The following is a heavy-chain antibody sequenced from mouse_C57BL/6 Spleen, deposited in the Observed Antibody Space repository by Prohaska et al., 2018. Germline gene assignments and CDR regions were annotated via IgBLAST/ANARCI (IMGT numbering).Heavy chain of an antibody. Sequence: HGKSLEWIGDINPNNGGTSYNQKFKGKATLTVDKSSSTAYMELRSLTSEDSAVYYCARTHRGESGLWLRQKYPSYAMDYWGQGTSVTVSS. CDR3: ARTHRGESGLWLRQKYPSYAMDY. V-gene: IGHV1-26*01. CDR2: INPNNGGT. J-gene: IGHJ4*01. D-gene: IGHD2-2*01.